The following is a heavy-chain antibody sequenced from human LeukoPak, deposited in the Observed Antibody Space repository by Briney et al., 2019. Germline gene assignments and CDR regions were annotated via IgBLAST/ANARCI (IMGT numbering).Heavy chain of an antibody. V-gene: IGHV4-4*02. CDR2: IYHSGST. D-gene: IGHD3-22*01. J-gene: IGHJ4*02. Sequence: SGTLSLTCAVSGGSISSSNWWSWVRQPPGKGLEWIGEIYHSGSTNYNPSLKSRVTISVDKSKNQFSLKLSSVTAADTAVYYCARVAYYYDSSGYLDYWGQGTLVTVSS. CDR1: GGSISSSNW. CDR3: ARVAYYYDSSGYLDY.